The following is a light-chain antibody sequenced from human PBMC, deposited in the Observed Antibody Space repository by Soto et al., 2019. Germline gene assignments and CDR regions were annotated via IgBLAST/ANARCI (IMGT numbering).Light chain of an antibody. CDR1: QSIISW. J-gene: IGKJ1*01. CDR3: QQYKSFPWT. V-gene: IGKV1-5*03. CDR2: KAS. Sequence: DIHMTQFPSTLSASVVDRVSITFLASQSIISWLAWYQQKPGKAPKVLIYKASSLESGVPSRFSGSGSETEFTLTISRLQPDDFATYYCQQYKSFPWTFGQGTKVDIK.